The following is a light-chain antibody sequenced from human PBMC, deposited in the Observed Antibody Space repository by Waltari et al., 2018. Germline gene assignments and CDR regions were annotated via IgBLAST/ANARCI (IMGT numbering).Light chain of an antibody. Sequence: QSALTQPASVSGSPGQSITISCPGTRSDVGGYNYVSWSQQHPGKSPKLMIYEVSNRPSGVSNRFSGSKSGNTASLTISGLQAEDEADYYCSSYTSSSTPVFGGGTKLTVL. CDR3: SSYTSSSTPV. V-gene: IGLV2-14*01. CDR2: EVS. CDR1: RSDVGGYNY. J-gene: IGLJ2*01.